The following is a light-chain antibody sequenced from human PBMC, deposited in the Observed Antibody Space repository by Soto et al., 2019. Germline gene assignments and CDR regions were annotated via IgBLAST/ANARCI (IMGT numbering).Light chain of an antibody. V-gene: IGLV2-8*01. CDR2: EVS. Sequence: QSALTQPPSASGSPGQSVTISCTGTSSDVGIYDYVSWYQQHPGKAPKLMIYEVSKRPSGVPDRFSGSKSGNTASLTVSGLQAEDEADYYCSSSAGSNKAVFGGGTKLTVL. CDR1: SSDVGIYDY. J-gene: IGLJ2*01. CDR3: SSSAGSNKAV.